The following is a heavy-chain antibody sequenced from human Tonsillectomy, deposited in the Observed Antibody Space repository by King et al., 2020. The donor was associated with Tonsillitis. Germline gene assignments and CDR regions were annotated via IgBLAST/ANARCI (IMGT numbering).Heavy chain of an antibody. CDR2: ISYDGSNK. D-gene: IGHD6-13*01. V-gene: IGHV3-30-3*01. J-gene: IGHJ4*02. CDR3: ASLGIAAAGSSFDY. Sequence: VQLVESGGGGVQPGRSLRLSCAASGFTFSSYAMHWVRQAPGKGLEWVAVISYDGSNKYYADSVKGRFTISRDNSKNTLYLQMNSLRAEDTAVYYCASLGIAAAGSSFDYWGQGTLVTVSS. CDR1: GFTFSSYA.